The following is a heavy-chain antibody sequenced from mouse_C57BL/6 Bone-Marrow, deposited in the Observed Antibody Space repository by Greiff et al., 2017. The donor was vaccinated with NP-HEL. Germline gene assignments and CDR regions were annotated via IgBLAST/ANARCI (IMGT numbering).Heavy chain of an antibody. Sequence: VQLQQPGAELVKPGASVKLSCKASGYTFTSYWMHWVKQRPGQGLEWIGMIHPNSGSTNYNEKFKSKATLTVDKSSSTAYMQLSSLTSEDSAVYYCAREYYSNSYAMDYWGQGTSVTVSS. CDR3: AREYYSNSYAMDY. V-gene: IGHV1-64*01. J-gene: IGHJ4*01. CDR2: IHPNSGST. CDR1: GYTFTSYW. D-gene: IGHD2-5*01.